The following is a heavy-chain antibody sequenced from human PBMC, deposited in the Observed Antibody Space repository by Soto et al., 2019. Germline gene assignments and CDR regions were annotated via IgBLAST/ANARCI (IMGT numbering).Heavy chain of an antibody. CDR1: GFSLSTSGMC. CDR2: IDWDDDK. J-gene: IGHJ5*02. Sequence: SGPTLVNPTQTLTLTCTFSGFSLSTSGMCVSWIRQPPGKALEWLALIDWDDDKYYSTSLKTRLTISKDTSKNQVVLTMTNMDPLDTATYYCARSITMVRGLDNWFDPWGQGTLVTVSS. V-gene: IGHV2-70*01. CDR3: ARSITMVRGLDNWFDP. D-gene: IGHD3-10*01.